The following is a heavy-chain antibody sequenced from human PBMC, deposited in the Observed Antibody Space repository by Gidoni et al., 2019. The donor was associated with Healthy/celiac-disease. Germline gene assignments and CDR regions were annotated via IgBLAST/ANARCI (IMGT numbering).Heavy chain of an antibody. J-gene: IGHJ6*02. Sequence: VQLLEAGGGLVQPGGSLRLSCAASGFTVSSFAMSWVRHAPGQGLEWVSAIIGSGGRPYYADSVKGRFTISRDNSKNTLYLQMNSLRAEDTAVYYCAKPPASITGTDDGMDVWGQGTTVTVSS. V-gene: IGHV3-23*01. CDR3: AKPPASITGTDDGMDV. CDR1: GFTVSSFA. D-gene: IGHD1-20*01. CDR2: IIGSGGRP.